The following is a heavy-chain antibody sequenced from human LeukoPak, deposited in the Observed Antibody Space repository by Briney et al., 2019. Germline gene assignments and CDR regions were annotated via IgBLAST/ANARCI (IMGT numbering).Heavy chain of an antibody. CDR2: IYYSGST. CDR1: GGSISSYY. D-gene: IGHD3-10*01. V-gene: IGHV4-59*01. Sequence: SETLSLTCTVSGGSISSYYWSWIRQPPGKGLEWIGYIYYSGSTNYNPSLKSRVTISVDTSKNQFSLKLSSVTAADTAVYYCARVGGGFGELGLDYWGQGTLVTVSS. J-gene: IGHJ4*02. CDR3: ARVGGGFGELGLDY.